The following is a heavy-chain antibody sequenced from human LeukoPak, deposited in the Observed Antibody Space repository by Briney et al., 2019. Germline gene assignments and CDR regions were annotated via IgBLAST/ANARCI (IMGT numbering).Heavy chain of an antibody. V-gene: IGHV4-34*01. Sequence: SETLSLTCAVYGGSFSGYYWNWIRQPPGKGLEWIGEINHRGSSNYNPSLKSRIITSVDTSKNQFSLKLSSVTAADTAIYYCARGDFWSGFRRGWFDPWGQGTLVTVSS. J-gene: IGHJ5*02. CDR1: GGSFSGYY. D-gene: IGHD3-3*01. CDR3: ARGDFWSGFRRGWFDP. CDR2: INHRGSS.